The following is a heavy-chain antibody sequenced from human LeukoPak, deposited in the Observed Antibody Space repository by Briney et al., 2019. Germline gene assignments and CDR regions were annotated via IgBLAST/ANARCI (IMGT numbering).Heavy chain of an antibody. Sequence: ASVKVSCKASGYSFSCYYMHWVRQAPGQGLEWMGRINPNSGGTNYAQKSQGRVTMTRDTSISTAYMELTRLTSDDTAVYYCARERAVQGYCSGGRCYINDYWGQGTLVTVSS. V-gene: IGHV1-2*06. D-gene: IGHD2-15*01. J-gene: IGHJ4*02. CDR2: INPNSGGT. CDR1: GYSFSCYY. CDR3: ARERAVQGYCSGGRCYINDY.